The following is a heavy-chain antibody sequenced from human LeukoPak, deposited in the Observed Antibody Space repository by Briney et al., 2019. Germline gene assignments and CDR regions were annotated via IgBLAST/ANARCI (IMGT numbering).Heavy chain of an antibody. CDR1: GFTFSDYY. Sequence: GGSLRLSCAASGFTFSDYYMSWIRQAPGKGLEWVSAISGSGGSTYYADSVKGRFTISRDNSKNTLYLQMNSLRAEDTAVCYCAKAGVRYYGSGSFNFDYWGQGTLVTVSS. D-gene: IGHD3-10*01. CDR2: ISGSGGST. V-gene: IGHV3-23*01. J-gene: IGHJ4*02. CDR3: AKAGVRYYGSGSFNFDY.